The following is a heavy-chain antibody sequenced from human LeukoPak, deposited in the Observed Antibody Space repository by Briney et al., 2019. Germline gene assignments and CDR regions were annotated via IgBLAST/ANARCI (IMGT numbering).Heavy chain of an antibody. CDR1: GFTFSSYS. CDR2: ISSSISYI. Sequence: GGSLRLSCAASGFTFSSYSMNWVRQAPGKGLEWVSSISSSISYIYYADSVKGRFTISRDNAKNSLYLQMNSLRAEDTAVYYCARGVVVADPFDYWGQGTLVTVSS. V-gene: IGHV3-21*01. CDR3: ARGVVVADPFDY. J-gene: IGHJ4*02. D-gene: IGHD6-19*01.